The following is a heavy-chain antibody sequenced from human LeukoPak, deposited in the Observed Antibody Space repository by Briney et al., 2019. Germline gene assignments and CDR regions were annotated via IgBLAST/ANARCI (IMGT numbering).Heavy chain of an antibody. J-gene: IGHJ5*02. CDR3: ARIRALWFDP. Sequence: PSETLSLTCAVYGGSFSGYYWSWLRQPPGKGLEWIGEINHSGSTNYNPSLKSRVTISVDTSKNQFSLKLSSVTAADAAVYDCARIRALWFDPWGQGTLVTVSS. CDR1: GGSFSGYY. CDR2: INHSGST. V-gene: IGHV4-34*01.